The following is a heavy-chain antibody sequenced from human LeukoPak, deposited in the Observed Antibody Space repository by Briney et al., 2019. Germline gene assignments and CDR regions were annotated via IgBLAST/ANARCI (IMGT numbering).Heavy chain of an antibody. D-gene: IGHD5-24*01. CDR2: IYYSGST. CDR3: AGGGGYNSYLDY. V-gene: IGHV4-59*01. J-gene: IGHJ4*02. Sequence: PSETLSLTCTVSGGSISSYYWSWIRQPPGKGLEWIGYIYYSGSTNYNPSLKSRVTISVDTSKNQFSLKLSSVTAADTAVYYCAGGGGYNSYLDYWGQGTLVTVPS. CDR1: GGSISSYY.